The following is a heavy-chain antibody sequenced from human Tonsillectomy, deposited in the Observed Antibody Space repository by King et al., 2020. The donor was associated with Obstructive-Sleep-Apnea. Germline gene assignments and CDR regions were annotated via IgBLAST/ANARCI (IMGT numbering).Heavy chain of an antibody. V-gene: IGHV3-11*06. CDR2: ICSTGIDI. D-gene: IGHD6-19*01. J-gene: IGHJ4*02. CDR1: GFTFTDYDYY. CDR3: ARESGDWLVDS. Sequence: VHLVESGGGVVKPGGSLRLSCAASGFTFTDYDYYMSWIRQAPGKGLEWVAFICSTGIDIKYEDSLKGRFTISRDNAANSVYLQMNSLRADDTALYFCARESGDWLVDSWGQGTLVIVSS.